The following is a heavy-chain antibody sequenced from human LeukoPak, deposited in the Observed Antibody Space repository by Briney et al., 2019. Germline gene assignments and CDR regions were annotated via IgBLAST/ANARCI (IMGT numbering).Heavy chain of an antibody. CDR3: AEADSSGYYYRLGP. D-gene: IGHD3-22*01. CDR1: GFTFSSYA. Sequence: GGSLRLSCAASGFTFSSYAMSWVRQAPGKGLEWVSAISGSGGSTYYADSVKGRFTISRDNSKNTLYLQMNSLRAEDTAVYYCAEADSSGYYYRLGPWGQGTLVTVSS. J-gene: IGHJ5*02. CDR2: ISGSGGST. V-gene: IGHV3-23*01.